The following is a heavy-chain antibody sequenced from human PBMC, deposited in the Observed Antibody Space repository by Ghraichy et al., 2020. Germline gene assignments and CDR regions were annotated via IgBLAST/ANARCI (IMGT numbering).Heavy chain of an antibody. CDR2: ISSSSSYI. Sequence: GGSLRLSCAASGFTFSSYSMNWVRQAPGKGLEWVSSISSSSSYIYYADSVKGRFTISRDNAKNSLYLQMNSLRAEDTAVYYCARYADGKYYFDYWGQGTLVTVSS. CDR1: GFTFSSYS. V-gene: IGHV3-21*01. J-gene: IGHJ4*02. CDR3: ARYADGKYYFDY. D-gene: IGHD2-2*01.